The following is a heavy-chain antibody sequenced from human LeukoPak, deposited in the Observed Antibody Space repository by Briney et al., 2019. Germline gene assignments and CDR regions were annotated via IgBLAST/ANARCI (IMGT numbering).Heavy chain of an antibody. J-gene: IGHJ4*02. D-gene: IGHD6-13*01. V-gene: IGHV4-34*01. CDR1: GGSFSGYY. CDR2: INHSGST. Sequence: SETLSLTCAVYGGSFSGYYWSWIRQPPGKGLEWIGKINHSGSTNYNPSLKSRVTISVDTSKNQFSLKLSSVTAADPAVYYCASVGIAAAPYYFDYWGQGTLVTVSS. CDR3: ASVGIAAAPYYFDY.